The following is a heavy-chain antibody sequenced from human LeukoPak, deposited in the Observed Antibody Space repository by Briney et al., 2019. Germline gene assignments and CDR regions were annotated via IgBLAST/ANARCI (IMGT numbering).Heavy chain of an antibody. CDR2: IIPIFGTA. V-gene: IGHV1-69*13. CDR3: AREGFPPKISDFWSGLGPYYYYGMDV. D-gene: IGHD3-3*01. J-gene: IGHJ6*02. Sequence: SVKVSCKASGGTFSSYAINWVRQAPGQGLEWMGGIIPIFGTANHAQKFQGRGTITADESTSTAYMELSSLRSEDTAVYYCAREGFPPKISDFWSGLGPYYYYGMDVWGQGTTVTVSS. CDR1: GGTFSSYA.